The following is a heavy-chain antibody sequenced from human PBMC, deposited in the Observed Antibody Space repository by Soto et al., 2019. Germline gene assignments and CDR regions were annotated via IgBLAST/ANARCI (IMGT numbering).Heavy chain of an antibody. Sequence: SETLSLTCTVSGGSISSYYWSWIRQPPGKGLEWIGYIYYSGSTNYNPSLKSRVTISVDTSKNQFSLKLSSVTAADTAVYYCASVDWYYYYGMDVWGQGTTVTVSS. CDR1: GGSISSYY. CDR2: IYYSGST. J-gene: IGHJ6*02. D-gene: IGHD3-9*01. CDR3: ASVDWYYYYGMDV. V-gene: IGHV4-59*01.